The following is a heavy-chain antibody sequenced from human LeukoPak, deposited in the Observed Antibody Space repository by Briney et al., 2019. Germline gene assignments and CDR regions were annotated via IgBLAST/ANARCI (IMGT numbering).Heavy chain of an antibody. Sequence: PGGSLRLSCAASGFTFSSYAMSWVRQAPGKGLEWVSAISGSGGSTYYADSVKGRFTISRDNSKNTLYLQMNSLRAEDTAVYYCAKDSYYDSSGYYSSDAFDIWGQGTMVTVSS. CDR1: GFTFSSYA. CDR3: AKDSYYDSSGYYSSDAFDI. D-gene: IGHD3-22*01. CDR2: ISGSGGST. V-gene: IGHV3-23*01. J-gene: IGHJ3*02.